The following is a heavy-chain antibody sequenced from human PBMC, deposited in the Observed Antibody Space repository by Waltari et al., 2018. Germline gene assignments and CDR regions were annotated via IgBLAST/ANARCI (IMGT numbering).Heavy chain of an antibody. Sequence: QVQLVQSGAEVKKPGASVKVSCRTSGSNFANYYGQWVRQAPGQGLEWMGIINPGYGTTSYAQKFQGRVTMAMDTSTNTVYLEMSSLTSEDTAVYYCARGLPGSTFRTEYDYWGQGTLVTVSS. J-gene: IGHJ4*02. D-gene: IGHD1-7*01. V-gene: IGHV1-46*01. CDR2: INPGYGTT. CDR1: GSNFANYY. CDR3: ARGLPGSTFRTEYDY.